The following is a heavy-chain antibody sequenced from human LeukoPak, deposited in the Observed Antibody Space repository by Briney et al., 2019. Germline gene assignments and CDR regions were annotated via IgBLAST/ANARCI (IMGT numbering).Heavy chain of an antibody. J-gene: IGHJ3*02. CDR3: ARQGRYSSSWYPASDAFDI. CDR2: IYYSGST. CDR1: GGSISSYY. D-gene: IGHD6-13*01. Sequence: SETLSLTCTVSGGSISSYYWSWIRQPPGKGLEWIGYIYYSGSTNYNPSLKSRVTISVDTSKNQFSLKLSSVTAADTAVYYCARQGRYSSSWYPASDAFDIWGQGTMVTVSS. V-gene: IGHV4-59*08.